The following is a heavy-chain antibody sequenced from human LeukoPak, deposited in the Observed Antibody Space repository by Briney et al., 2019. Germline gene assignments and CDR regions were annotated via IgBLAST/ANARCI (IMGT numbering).Heavy chain of an antibody. CDR3: ARDQCGNSEDY. CDR2: IFHTGST. V-gene: IGHV4-38-2*02. D-gene: IGHD4-23*01. Sequence: PSETLSLTCTVSGYSLSSGYYWAWIRPPPGKGLEWIGSIFHTGSTYHHPSLKSRVTQSVETSMKQLSLTPNSVPAAHTAVCYFARDQCGNSEDYWGQGTLVTVSS. J-gene: IGHJ4*02. CDR1: GYSLSSGYY.